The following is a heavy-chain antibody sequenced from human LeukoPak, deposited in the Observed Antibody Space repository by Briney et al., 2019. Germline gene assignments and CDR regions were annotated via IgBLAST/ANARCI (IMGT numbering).Heavy chain of an antibody. D-gene: IGHD3-22*01. V-gene: IGHV4-59*01. CDR1: GGSISSYY. CDR2: IYYSGST. J-gene: IGHJ6*03. CDR3: ARAGRSSGYLYMDV. Sequence: PSETLSFTCTVSGGSISSYYWSWIRQPPGKGLEWIGYIYYSGSTNYNPSLKSRVTISVDTSKNQFSLKLSSVTAADTAVYYCARAGRSSGYLYMDVWGKGTTVTVSS.